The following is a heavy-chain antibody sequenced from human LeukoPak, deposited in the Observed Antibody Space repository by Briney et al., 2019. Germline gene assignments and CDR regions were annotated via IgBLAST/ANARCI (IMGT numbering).Heavy chain of an antibody. J-gene: IGHJ4*02. Sequence: GRSLRLSCEASGFTFSNYGMHLVRQTPGKGLEWVAAIWHDGSYIFYADSVKGRFTISRDNSKNTLFLQMDSLRAEDTALYYCAREIVGEGNFDCWGQGTLVTVSS. CDR3: AREIVGEGNFDC. CDR2: IWHDGSYI. V-gene: IGHV3-33*01. D-gene: IGHD2-15*01. CDR1: GFTFSNYG.